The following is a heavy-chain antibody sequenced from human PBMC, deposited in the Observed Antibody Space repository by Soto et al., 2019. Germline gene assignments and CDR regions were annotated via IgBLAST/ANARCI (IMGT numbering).Heavy chain of an antibody. CDR2: IWYDGSNK. J-gene: IGHJ6*03. V-gene: IGHV3-33*01. Sequence: QVQLVESGGGVVQPGRSLRLSCAASGFTFSSYGMHWVRQAPGKGLEWVAVIWYDGSNKYYADSVKGRFTISRDNSKNTLYLQMNSLRAEDTAVYYCARDNFSKYSSSSDYYYYYYYMDVWGKGTKVTVSS. CDR1: GFTFSSYG. D-gene: IGHD6-6*01. CDR3: ARDNFSKYSSSSDYYYYYYYMDV.